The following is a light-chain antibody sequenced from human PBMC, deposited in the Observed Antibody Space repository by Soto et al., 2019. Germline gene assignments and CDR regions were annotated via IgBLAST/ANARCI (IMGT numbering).Light chain of an antibody. CDR1: QSVSNTH. CDR2: DAS. V-gene: IGKV3-20*01. Sequence: EIVLTQSPGSLSLSPGESATLSCRASQSVSNTHVAWYQQRPGQAPRLLIYDASRRDIGVPDRFSGSGSGTDFTLTISGLEPEDFAVYYCQQYGPSPMYTFGQGTNLEIK. CDR3: QQYGPSPMYT. J-gene: IGKJ2*01.